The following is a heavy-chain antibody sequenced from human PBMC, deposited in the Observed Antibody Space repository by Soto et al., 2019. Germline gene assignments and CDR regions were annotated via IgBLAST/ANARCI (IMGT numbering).Heavy chain of an antibody. CDR3: AKVPTGEMATVFQAFDI. D-gene: IGHD4-4*01. CDR2: ISGSGGST. J-gene: IGHJ3*02. V-gene: IGHV3-23*01. Sequence: GGSLRLSCVASEFTFSSYAMSWVRQAPGKGLEWVSAISGSGGSTYYADSVKGRFAASRDNSKSTLYLQMNSLRDEDTAVYYCAKVPTGEMATVFQAFDIWGQGTMVTVSS. CDR1: EFTFSSYA.